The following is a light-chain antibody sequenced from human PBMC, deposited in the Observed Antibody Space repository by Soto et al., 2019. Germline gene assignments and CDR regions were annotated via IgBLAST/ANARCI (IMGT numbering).Light chain of an antibody. V-gene: IGKV4-1*01. CDR3: QQYYSVPPIT. CDR1: QSVLYSSNNKNY. CDR2: WGS. Sequence: DIVMTQSPDSLAVSLGERATINCKSSQSVLYSSNNKNYLAWYQQKPGQPPKPLIYWGSTRESGVPDRFSGSGSGTDFTLTISSLQAEDVAVYYCQQYYSVPPITFGQGTRLEIK. J-gene: IGKJ5*01.